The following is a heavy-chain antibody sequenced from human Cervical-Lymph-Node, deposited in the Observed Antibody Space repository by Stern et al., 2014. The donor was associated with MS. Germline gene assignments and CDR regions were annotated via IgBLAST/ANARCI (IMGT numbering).Heavy chain of an antibody. D-gene: IGHD4-11*01. CDR3: ARGVTAVTNYVPNWCFDL. V-gene: IGHV4-39*02. CDR2: VYYSGIT. Sequence: QLQLQESGPGLVKPSETLSLTCTVSGGSITNRDYWGWIRQSPGKGLDWIGSVYYSGITYYRPSLKSRATISIKTSRTQFFLRLASVTATDTAVYFCARGVTAVTNYVPNWCFDLWGRGTLVTVSS. J-gene: IGHJ2*01. CDR1: GGSITNRDY.